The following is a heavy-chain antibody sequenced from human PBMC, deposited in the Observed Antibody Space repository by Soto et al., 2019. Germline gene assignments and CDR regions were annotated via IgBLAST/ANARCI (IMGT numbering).Heavy chain of an antibody. CDR1: GGSISSGGYY. J-gene: IGHJ4*02. V-gene: IGHV4-31*03. CDR3: ARVIDYGEYYFDY. D-gene: IGHD4-17*01. Sequence: QVQLQESGPGLVKPSQTLSLTCTVSGGSISSGGYYWSWIRQHPGKGLEWIGYIYYSGSTYYNPSIKSRVTISVDTSKNQCSLKLSSVTAADTAVYYCARVIDYGEYYFDYWGQGTLVTVSS. CDR2: IYYSGST.